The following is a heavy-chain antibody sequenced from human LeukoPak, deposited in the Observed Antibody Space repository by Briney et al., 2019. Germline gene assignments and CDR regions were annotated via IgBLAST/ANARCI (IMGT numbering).Heavy chain of an antibody. V-gene: IGHV3-48*03. CDR1: GFTFSSYE. CDR3: ARGGVTMVRGVIKPPYYYYYMDV. D-gene: IGHD3-10*01. Sequence: GGSLRLSCAASGFTFSSYEMNWVRQAPGKGLEWVSYISSSGSTIYYADSVKGRFTISRDNAKNSLYLQMNSLRAEDTAVYYCARGGVTMVRGVIKPPYYYYYMDVWGKGTTVTVSS. J-gene: IGHJ6*03. CDR2: ISSSGSTI.